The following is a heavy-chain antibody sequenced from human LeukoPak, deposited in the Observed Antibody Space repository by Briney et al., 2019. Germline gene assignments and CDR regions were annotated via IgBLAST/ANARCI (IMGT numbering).Heavy chain of an antibody. CDR1: GFTFSSYG. CDR3: AKVAPDYYDSSGPFDY. D-gene: IGHD3-22*01. J-gene: IGHJ4*02. V-gene: IGHV3-30*18. CDR2: ISYDGCNK. Sequence: HPGRSLRLSYAASGFTFSSYGMHWVRQAPGKGLEGVAVISYDGCNKYYADTVKGRFTISRDNSKNTLYLQMNSPRAEDTAVYYCAKVAPDYYDSSGPFDYWGQGTLVTVSS.